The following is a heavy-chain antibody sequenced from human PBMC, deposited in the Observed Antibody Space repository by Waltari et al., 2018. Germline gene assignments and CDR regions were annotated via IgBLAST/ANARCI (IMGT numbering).Heavy chain of an antibody. Sequence: EGQLVESGGGLLPPGGSLRLSCVASGFPFSRYEMNWVRQAPGKGLEWVSYVSSSGSKVHHADSVKARFTIFRDNAKNSLFLQMNSLRAEDTAVYYCARDPGTSAGFDYFDYWGQGTLVTVSS. CDR1: GFPFSRYE. CDR3: ARDPGTSAGFDYFDY. J-gene: IGHJ4*02. CDR2: VSSSGSKV. V-gene: IGHV3-48*03. D-gene: IGHD6-13*01.